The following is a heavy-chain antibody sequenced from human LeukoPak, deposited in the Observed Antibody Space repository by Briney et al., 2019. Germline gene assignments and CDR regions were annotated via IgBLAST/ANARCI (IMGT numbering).Heavy chain of an antibody. J-gene: IGHJ5*02. V-gene: IGHV3-21*01. CDR3: ARDPGLFWSGSHTHH. CDR1: GFTFSSYS. Sequence: GGSLRLSWAASGFTFSSYSMNWVRQAPGKGLEWVSSISSSSYIYYADSVKGRFTISRDNAKNSLYLQMNSLRAEDTAVYYCARDPGLFWSGSHTHHWGQGTLVTVSS. D-gene: IGHD3-3*01. CDR2: ISSSSYI.